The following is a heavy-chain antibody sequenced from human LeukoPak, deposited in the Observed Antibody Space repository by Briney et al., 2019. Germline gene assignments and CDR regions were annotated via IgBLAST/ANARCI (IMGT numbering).Heavy chain of an antibody. D-gene: IGHD2-15*01. CDR1: GFTFSNYG. CDR2: ISSSSSYI. Sequence: GGSLRLSCAASGFTFSNYGMNWVRQAPGKGLEWASSISSSSSYIYYADSVKGRFTISRDNAKNSLYLQMNSLRAEDTAVYSCARDLSRGLFDYWGQGTLVTVSS. V-gene: IGHV3-21*01. CDR3: ARDLSRGLFDY. J-gene: IGHJ4*02.